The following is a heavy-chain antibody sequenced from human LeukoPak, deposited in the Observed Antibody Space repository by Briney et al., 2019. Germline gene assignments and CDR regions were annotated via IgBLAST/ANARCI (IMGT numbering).Heavy chain of an antibody. V-gene: IGHV4-34*01. Sequence: SETLSLTCAVYGESFNGYYWSWIRQPPGKGLEWIGEISHHGSTNYNPSLKSRVTISIDTSKNQFSLKLSSVTAADTAVYYCARGEYGNQRSNNWFDPWGQGTLVTVSS. J-gene: IGHJ5*02. D-gene: IGHD4-17*01. CDR3: ARGEYGNQRSNNWFDP. CDR2: ISHHGST. CDR1: GESFNGYY.